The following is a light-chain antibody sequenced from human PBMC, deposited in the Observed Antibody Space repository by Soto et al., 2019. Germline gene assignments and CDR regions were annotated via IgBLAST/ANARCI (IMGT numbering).Light chain of an antibody. J-gene: IGLJ2*01. CDR3: ATWDDSLSVVV. CDR2: RNS. Sequence: QSVLAQPPSASGTPGQRVTISCSRSTSNIGSNYVYWYQQFPGTAPKLLIYRNSQRPSGVPDRFSGSKSGTSASLAISGLRSEDEADYYCATWDDSLSVVVFGGGTKLTVL. CDR1: TSNIGSNY. V-gene: IGLV1-47*01.